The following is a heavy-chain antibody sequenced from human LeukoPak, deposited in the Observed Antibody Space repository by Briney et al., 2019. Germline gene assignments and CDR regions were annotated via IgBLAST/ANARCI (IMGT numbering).Heavy chain of an antibody. CDR3: AKAGIQSGDY. CDR1: GFTFSRYF. J-gene: IGHJ4*02. CDR2: ISGSGGST. V-gene: IGHV3-23*01. Sequence: GGSLKISCAASGFTFSRYFMSWPRQAPGQGLEWVSAISGSGGSTYYADSVKGRFTISRDNSKNTLYLQMNSLRAEDTAVYYCAKAGIQSGDYWGQGTLVTVSS. D-gene: IGHD5-18*01.